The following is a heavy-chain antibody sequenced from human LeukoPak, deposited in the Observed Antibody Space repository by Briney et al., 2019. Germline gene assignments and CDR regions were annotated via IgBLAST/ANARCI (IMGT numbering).Heavy chain of an antibody. J-gene: IGHJ6*04. CDR3: AKDRRARDSYGLDV. CDR2: ISYDGNDK. Sequence: GGSLRLSCAGSGFSFSSYGMHWVRQAPGKGLEWVAVISYDGNDKYYADSVKGRFTISRDNSMNTLYLQVNSLRAEDTAVYYCAKDRRARDSYGLDVWGKGTTVTVSS. V-gene: IGHV3-30*18. D-gene: IGHD3-10*01. CDR1: GFSFSSYG.